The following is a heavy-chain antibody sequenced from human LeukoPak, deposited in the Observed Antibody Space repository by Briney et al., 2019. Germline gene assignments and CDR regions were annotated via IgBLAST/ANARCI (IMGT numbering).Heavy chain of an antibody. CDR1: GFTFSSYG. J-gene: IGHJ4*02. D-gene: IGHD6-19*01. V-gene: IGHV3-30*18. CDR3: AKHTVPSGWYDY. Sequence: PGGSLRLSCAASGFTFSSYGMHWVRQAPGKGLEWVAVISYDGSNKYYADSVKGRFTISRDNSKNTLYLQMNSLRAEDTAVYYCAKHTVPSGWYDYWGQGTLVTVSS. CDR2: ISYDGSNK.